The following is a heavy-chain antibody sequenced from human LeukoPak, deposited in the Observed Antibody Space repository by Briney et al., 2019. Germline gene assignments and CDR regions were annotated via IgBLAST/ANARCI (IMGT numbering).Heavy chain of an antibody. D-gene: IGHD4-23*01. V-gene: IGHV4-4*07. CDR2: IYASGGT. Sequence: SATLSLTCTVSGGSISSLYWSWIRQSADKGLEWIGRIYASGGTNYNPALKSRVTVSLDTSRNQFSLKVKSETAADKAVYFHAGGPVTASGQFDYWGQGILVSVSS. CDR3: AGGPVTASGQFDY. J-gene: IGHJ4*02. CDR1: GGSISSLY.